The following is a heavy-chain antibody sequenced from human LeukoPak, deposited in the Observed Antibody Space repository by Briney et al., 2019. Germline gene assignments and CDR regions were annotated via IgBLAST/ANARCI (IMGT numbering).Heavy chain of an antibody. D-gene: IGHD3-22*01. CDR1: GGSISSGGYS. CDR3: ARLAQYYYDSSGYYDY. CDR2: IYHSGST. Sequence: SETLSLTCAVSGGSISSGGYSWSWIRQPPGQGLEWIGYIYHSGSTYYNPSLKSRVTISVDRSKNQFSLKLSSVTAADTAVYYCARLAQYYYDSSGYYDYWGQGTLVTVSS. V-gene: IGHV4-30-2*01. J-gene: IGHJ4*02.